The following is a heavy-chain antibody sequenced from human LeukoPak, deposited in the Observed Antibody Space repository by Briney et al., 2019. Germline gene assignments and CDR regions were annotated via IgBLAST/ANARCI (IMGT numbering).Heavy chain of an antibody. D-gene: IGHD4-11*01. CDR3: ARGSGYSNYYFDY. Sequence: SETLSLTCTVSGGSISGYYWSWVRQPPEKGLEWIGYIYYIGSTNSNPSLKSRVTISVDTSKNQFSLKLSSVTAADTAVYYCARGSGYSNYYFDYWGRGTLVTVSS. CDR2: IYYIGST. CDR1: GGSISGYY. J-gene: IGHJ4*02. V-gene: IGHV4-59*01.